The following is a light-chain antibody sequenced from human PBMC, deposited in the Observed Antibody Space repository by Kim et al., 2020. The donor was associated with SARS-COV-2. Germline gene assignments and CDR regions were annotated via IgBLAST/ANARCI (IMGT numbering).Light chain of an antibody. J-gene: IGKJ4*01. CDR2: DAS. CDR1: QSVSSN. Sequence: FPGERAALSCRASQSVSSNFAWYQQKPGQAPRLLIYDASTRATGIPARFSGSGSGTEFTLTISSLQSEDIAVYHCQQYDDWLSLTFGGGTKVDIK. V-gene: IGKV3-15*01. CDR3: QQYDDWLSLT.